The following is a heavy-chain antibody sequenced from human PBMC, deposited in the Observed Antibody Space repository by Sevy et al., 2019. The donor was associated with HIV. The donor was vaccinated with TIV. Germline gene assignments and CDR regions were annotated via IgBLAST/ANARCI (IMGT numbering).Heavy chain of an antibody. CDR1: GFTFSSYA. D-gene: IGHD3-10*01. V-gene: IGHV3-30-3*01. CDR2: ISYDGSNK. Sequence: GGSLRLSCAASGFTFSSYAMHWVRQAPGKGLEWVAVISYDGSNKYYADSVKGRFTISRDNSKNTLYLQMNSLRAEDTAVYYCARDSTVVRAIFDYWGQGTLVTVSS. CDR3: ARDSTVVRAIFDY. J-gene: IGHJ4*02.